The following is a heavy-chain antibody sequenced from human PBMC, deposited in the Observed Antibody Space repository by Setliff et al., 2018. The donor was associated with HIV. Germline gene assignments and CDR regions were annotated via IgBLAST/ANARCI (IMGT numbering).Heavy chain of an antibody. V-gene: IGHV4-4*02. J-gene: IGHJ4*02. Sequence: SQTLSLTCAVSVGSISSTNWWTWVRQPPGKGLEWIGEIYHSGTTKYNPSLESRVIISIDKSKKHFSLRLSAVTAADTAVYYCAASVADYGKGGGMGYWGQGTLVTVSS. CDR3: AASVADYGKGGGMGY. CDR2: IYHSGTT. D-gene: IGHD3-10*01. CDR1: VGSISSTNW.